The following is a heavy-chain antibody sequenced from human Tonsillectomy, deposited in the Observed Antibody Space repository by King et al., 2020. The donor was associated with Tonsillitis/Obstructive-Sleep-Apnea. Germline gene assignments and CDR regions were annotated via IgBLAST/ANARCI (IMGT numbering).Heavy chain of an antibody. CDR1: GFTFSDHY. CDR3: AREAEGYDCSGYYYVGIDY. V-gene: IGHV3-72*01. Sequence: VQLVESGGGLVQPGGSLRLSCAASGFTFSDHYMDWVRQAPGKGLEWVGRTRNKANSYTTEYAASGKGRFTISRDDSKNSLYLQMNSLKTEDTAVYYCAREAEGYDCSGYYYVGIDYWGQGTLVTVSS. J-gene: IGHJ4*02. D-gene: IGHD3-22*01. CDR2: TRNKANSYTT.